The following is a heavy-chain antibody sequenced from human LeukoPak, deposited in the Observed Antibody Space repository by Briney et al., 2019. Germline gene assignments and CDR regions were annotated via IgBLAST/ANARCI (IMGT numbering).Heavy chain of an antibody. CDR2: IYYSGST. J-gene: IGHJ5*02. D-gene: IGHD2-15*01. CDR3: AREAAGVTNWFDP. CDR1: GGSISSSSYY. V-gene: IGHV4-39*07. Sequence: SETLSLTCTVSGGSISSSSYYWGWIRQPPGKGLEWIGSIYYSGSTYYNPSLKSRVTISVDTSKNQFSLKLSSVTAADTAVYYCAREAAGVTNWFDPWGQGTLVTVSS.